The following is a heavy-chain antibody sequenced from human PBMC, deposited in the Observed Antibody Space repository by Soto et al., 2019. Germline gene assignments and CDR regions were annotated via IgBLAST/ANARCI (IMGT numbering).Heavy chain of an antibody. CDR3: ARGPFRPSAMDV. V-gene: IGHV1-69*10. D-gene: IGHD3-10*01. CDR1: GDNFTTNY. CDR2: TIPALGKT. Sequence: SVKVSCKTSGDNFTTNYFTWVRQAPGQGLEWMGGTIPALGKTNYIEKFQGRVTISVDDATSTVYMEVRDLTSEDTAIYYCARGPFRPSAMDVWGQGTTVTVSS. J-gene: IGHJ6*02.